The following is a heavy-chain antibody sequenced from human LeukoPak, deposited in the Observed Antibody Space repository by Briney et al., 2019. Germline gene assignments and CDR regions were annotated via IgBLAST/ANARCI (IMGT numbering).Heavy chain of an antibody. J-gene: IGHJ3*02. Sequence: SETLSLTCAVYGGSFGGYYWSWIRQPPGKGLEWIGEINHSGNTNYNPSLKSRVTISVDTSKNQFSLKMSSVTAADTAVYYCARPRYCSSTNCPGDAFHIWGQGTMVTVSS. V-gene: IGHV4-34*01. D-gene: IGHD2-2*01. CDR1: GGSFGGYY. CDR3: ARPRYCSSTNCPGDAFHI. CDR2: INHSGNT.